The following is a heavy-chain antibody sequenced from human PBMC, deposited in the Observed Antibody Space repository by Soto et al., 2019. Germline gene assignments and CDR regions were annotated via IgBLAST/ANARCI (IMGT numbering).Heavy chain of an antibody. Sequence: GSLRLSCAASGFTVSSNYMSWVRQAPGKGLEWVSVIYSGGSTYYADSVKGRFTISRDNSKNTLYLQMNSLRAEDTAVYFCAKTLYSSSPFFDHWGQGTLVTVSS. J-gene: IGHJ4*02. CDR3: AKTLYSSSPFFDH. V-gene: IGHV3-66*01. D-gene: IGHD4-4*01. CDR1: GFTVSSNY. CDR2: IYSGGST.